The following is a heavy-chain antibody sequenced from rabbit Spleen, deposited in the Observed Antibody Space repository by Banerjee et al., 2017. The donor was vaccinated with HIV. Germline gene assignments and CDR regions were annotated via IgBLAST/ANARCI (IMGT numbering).Heavy chain of an antibody. CDR1: GFSFSSSYY. D-gene: IGHD1-1*01. J-gene: IGHJ6*02. CDR2: INTATGKA. CDR3: ARDTISSFSRFGMDP. Sequence: QSLEESGGDLVKPGASLTLTCTASGFSFSSSYYICWVRQDPGKGLEWIACINTATGKADYPIWVNGRFPVSKASATTVTLLSPSLTAADTATSFCARDTISSFSRFGMDPWGPGTLFTVS. V-gene: IGHV1S40*01.